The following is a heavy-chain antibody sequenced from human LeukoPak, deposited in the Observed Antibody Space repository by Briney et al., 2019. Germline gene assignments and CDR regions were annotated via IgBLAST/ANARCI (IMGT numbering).Heavy chain of an antibody. CDR3: ARVAGDRRGYFDY. D-gene: IGHD7-27*01. J-gene: IGHJ4*02. CDR1: GYTFTSYG. CDR2: IIPIFGTA. V-gene: IGHV1-69*13. Sequence: SVKVSCKASGYTFTSYGISWVRQAPGQGLEWMGGIIPIFGTANYAQKFQGRVTITADESTSTAYMELSSLRSEDTAVYYCARVAGDRRGYFDYWGQGTLVTVSS.